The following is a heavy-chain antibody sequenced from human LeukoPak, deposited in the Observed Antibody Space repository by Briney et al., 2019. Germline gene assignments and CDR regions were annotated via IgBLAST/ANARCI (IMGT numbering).Heavy chain of an antibody. D-gene: IGHD1-26*01. J-gene: IGHJ4*02. CDR1: GFTFSSSS. CDR3: ARDSGSYYELYYFDY. V-gene: IGHV3-21*01. Sequence: GGSLRLSCAASGFTFSSSSMNWVRQAPGKGLEWVSSISTSSSYIYYADSVKGRFTISRDNAKNSLYLQMNSLRVEDTAVYYRARDSGSYYELYYFDYWGQGTLVTVSS. CDR2: ISTSSSYI.